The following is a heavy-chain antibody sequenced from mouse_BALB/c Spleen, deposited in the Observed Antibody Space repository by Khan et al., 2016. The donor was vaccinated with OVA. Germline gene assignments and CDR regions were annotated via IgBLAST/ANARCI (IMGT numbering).Heavy chain of an antibody. J-gene: IGHJ3*01. CDR3: ARGGFGSPFAY. Sequence: VQLQQSGPELVKPGASVKIPCKASGYPFTDYNMDWVKQSHGKSLEWIGDITPNNGGTIYNQKFKGKATLTVDKSSSTAYMELRSLTSEDTAVYDCARGGFGSPFAYWGQGTLVTVSA. D-gene: IGHD1-1*01. CDR2: ITPNNGGT. CDR1: GYPFTDYN. V-gene: IGHV1-18*01.